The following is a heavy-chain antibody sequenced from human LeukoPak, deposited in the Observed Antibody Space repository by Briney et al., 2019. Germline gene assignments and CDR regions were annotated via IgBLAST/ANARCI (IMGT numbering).Heavy chain of an antibody. D-gene: IGHD4-17*01. CDR3: AKALSGDYLIDY. V-gene: IGHV3-23*01. J-gene: IGHJ4*02. Sequence: GGSLRLACAAAGSTFSSYAMSWVRQAPGKGLEWVSVISGSDGSTYYADSVKGRFTISRDNSKNTLYLQMNSLRAEDTAVYYCAKALSGDYLIDYWGQGTLVTVSS. CDR2: ISGSDGST. CDR1: GSTFSSYA.